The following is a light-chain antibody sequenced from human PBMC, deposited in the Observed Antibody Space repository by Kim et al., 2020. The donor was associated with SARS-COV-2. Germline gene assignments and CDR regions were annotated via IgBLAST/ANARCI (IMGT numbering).Light chain of an antibody. V-gene: IGLV10-54*04. CDR2: RNN. CDR1: NNTVGNQG. J-gene: IGLJ3*02. Sequence: QTATLACPGNNNTVGNQGAAWLQQHQGHPPKLLSYRNNNRPSGISERFSASRSGDTASLTITGLQPEDETDYYCSAWDSSLNVWVFGGGTQLTVL. CDR3: SAWDSSLNVWV.